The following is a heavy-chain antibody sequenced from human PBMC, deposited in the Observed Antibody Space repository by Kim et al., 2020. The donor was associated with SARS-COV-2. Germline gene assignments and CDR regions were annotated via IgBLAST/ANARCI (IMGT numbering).Heavy chain of an antibody. CDR1: GGSISSGGYY. CDR2: IYYSGST. D-gene: IGHD2-21*01. Sequence: SETLSLTCTVSGGSISSGGYYWSWIRQHPGKGLEWIGYIYYSGSTYYNPSLKSRVTISVDTSKNQFSLKLSSVIAAYTAVYYCARDCAPTWLHYYYYGMDVWGQGTTVTVSS. CDR3: ARDCAPTWLHYYYYGMDV. V-gene: IGHV4-31*03. J-gene: IGHJ6*02.